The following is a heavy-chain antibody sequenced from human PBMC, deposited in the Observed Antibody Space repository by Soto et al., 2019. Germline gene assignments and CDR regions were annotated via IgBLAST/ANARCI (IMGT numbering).Heavy chain of an antibody. Sequence: QVQLQESGPGLVEASQTLSLTCTVSGATISSGGFYWSWIRQRPGKGLEWIGHIYYTGTTSYNPSLNSRVTISLDMFSNQFSLKLRSVTAADTAKYFCARDDSFYGEPGYGMNVWGQGTTVTVSS. CDR2: IYYTGTT. J-gene: IGHJ6*02. CDR1: GATISSGGFY. CDR3: ARDDSFYGEPGYGMNV. D-gene: IGHD4-17*01. V-gene: IGHV4-31*03.